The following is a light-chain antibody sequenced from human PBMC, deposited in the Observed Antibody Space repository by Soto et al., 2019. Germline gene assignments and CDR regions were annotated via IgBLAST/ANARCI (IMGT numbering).Light chain of an antibody. J-gene: IGLJ1*01. CDR2: EVT. CDR1: RRDVGGYNY. V-gene: IGLV2-14*01. CDR3: SSYTISNTLPFV. Sequence: ALTHPASVSGSPGQSITISCTGTRRDVGGYNYVSWYQQYPGKSPKLLIYEVTHRPSGVSNRFSGSKSGNTASLTISGLQAEDEADYYCSSYTISNTLPFVFGTGTKVTVL.